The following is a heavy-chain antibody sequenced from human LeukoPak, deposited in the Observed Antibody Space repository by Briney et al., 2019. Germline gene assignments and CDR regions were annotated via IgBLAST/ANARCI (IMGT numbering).Heavy chain of an antibody. CDR1: GFTFSKYA. Sequence: GGSLRLSCAASGFTFSKYAMHWVRQAPGKGLEWVAVISYDGSNKYYADSVKGRFTISRDNSKNTLYVQMNSLRAEDTAVYYCAGDGYDYSNWGYFDYWGQGTLVTVSS. D-gene: IGHD4-11*01. CDR2: ISYDGSNK. V-gene: IGHV3-30*04. CDR3: AGDGYDYSNWGYFDY. J-gene: IGHJ4*02.